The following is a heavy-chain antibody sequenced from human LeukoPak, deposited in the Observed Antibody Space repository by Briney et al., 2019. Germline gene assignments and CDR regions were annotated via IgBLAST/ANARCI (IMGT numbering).Heavy chain of an antibody. J-gene: IGHJ4*02. V-gene: IGHV1-18*01. CDR1: GYTFTSYG. D-gene: IGHD5-18*01. CDR3: ARVIGYPFERRRPHYFDY. CDR2: ISAYNGNT. Sequence: ASVKVSCKASGYTFTSYGISWVRQAPGQGLEWMGWISAYNGNTNYALKLQGRVTMTTDTSTSTAYMEPRSLRSDDTAVYYCARVIGYPFERRRPHYFDYWGQGTLVTVSS.